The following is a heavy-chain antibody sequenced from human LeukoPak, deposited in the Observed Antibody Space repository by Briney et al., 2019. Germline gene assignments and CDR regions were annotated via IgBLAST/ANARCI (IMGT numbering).Heavy chain of an antibody. CDR1: GYTFTGYY. Sequence: GASVKVSCKASGYTFTGYYMHWVRQAPGQGLEWMGWINPNSGGTNYAQKFQGRVTMTRDTSISTAYMELSRLRSDDTAVYYCARTRITMVRGRFAFDIWGQGTMVTVSS. J-gene: IGHJ3*02. CDR3: ARTRITMVRGRFAFDI. D-gene: IGHD3-10*01. V-gene: IGHV1-2*02. CDR2: INPNSGGT.